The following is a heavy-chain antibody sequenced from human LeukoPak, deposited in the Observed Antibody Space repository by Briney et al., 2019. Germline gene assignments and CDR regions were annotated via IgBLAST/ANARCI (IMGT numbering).Heavy chain of an antibody. CDR2: ISGSGANT. V-gene: IGHV3-23*01. D-gene: IGHD3-10*01. Sequence: GGSLRLSCAASGFTFSTYAMSWVRQAPGKGLEWVSTISGSGANTYYADSARGRFTISRDNSKNTLYLHMNSLRAEDTAVYYCAKEPRTGYGSGSYYNGLGAFDIWGQGTMVTVSS. J-gene: IGHJ3*02. CDR1: GFTFSTYA. CDR3: AKEPRTGYGSGSYYNGLGAFDI.